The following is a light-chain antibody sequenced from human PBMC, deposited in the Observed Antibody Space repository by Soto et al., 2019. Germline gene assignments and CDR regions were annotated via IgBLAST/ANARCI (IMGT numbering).Light chain of an antibody. CDR3: QKYGTSPWT. CDR1: QSVSSNY. Sequence: ETVLTQSPGTLSLSPGERATLSCSASQSVSSNYLAWCQQRPGQAPRLLIYGASSRATGIPDRFSGSGSGTDFTLTIRRLEPEDFAVYYCQKYGTSPWTFGQGTKVDIK. CDR2: GAS. V-gene: IGKV3-20*01. J-gene: IGKJ1*01.